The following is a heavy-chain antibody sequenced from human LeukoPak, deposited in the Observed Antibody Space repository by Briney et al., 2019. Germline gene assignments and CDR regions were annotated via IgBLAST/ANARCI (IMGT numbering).Heavy chain of an antibody. Sequence: GGSLRLSCAASGFTFSSYSMNWVRQAPGKGLEWVSSISSSSSYIYYADSVKGRFTISRDSAKNSLYLQMNSLRAEDTAVYYCARAHYYDSSGYFNFDYWGQGTLVTVSS. CDR1: GFTFSSYS. CDR2: ISSSSSYI. V-gene: IGHV3-21*01. CDR3: ARAHYYDSSGYFNFDY. D-gene: IGHD3-22*01. J-gene: IGHJ4*02.